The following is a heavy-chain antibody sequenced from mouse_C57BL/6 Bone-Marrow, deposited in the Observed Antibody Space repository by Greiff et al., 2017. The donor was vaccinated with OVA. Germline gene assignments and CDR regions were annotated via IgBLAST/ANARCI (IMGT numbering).Heavy chain of an antibody. Sequence: EVKLMESGAELVRPGASVKLSCTASGFNIKDYYMHWVKQRPEQGVEWIGRIDPEDGDTEYAPKFQGKATMTADTSSNTAYLQLSSLTSEDTAVYYCTTEGYDGYYVAYWGQGTLVTVSA. CDR1: GFNIKDYY. V-gene: IGHV14-1*01. CDR3: TTEGYDGYYVAY. J-gene: IGHJ3*01. CDR2: IDPEDGDT. D-gene: IGHD2-3*01.